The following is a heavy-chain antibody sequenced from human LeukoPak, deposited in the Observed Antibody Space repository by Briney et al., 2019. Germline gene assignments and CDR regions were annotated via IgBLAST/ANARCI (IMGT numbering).Heavy chain of an antibody. CDR1: GGSISSSSYY. CDR2: IYYSGST. J-gene: IGHJ4*02. V-gene: IGHV4-39*07. Sequence: PSETLSLTCTVSGGSISSSSYYWGWIRQPPGKGLEWIGSIYYSGSTYYNPSLKSRVTISVDTSKNQFSLKPSSVTAADTAVYYCARDVPYGNFDYWGQGTLVTVSS. D-gene: IGHD1-1*01. CDR3: ARDVPYGNFDY.